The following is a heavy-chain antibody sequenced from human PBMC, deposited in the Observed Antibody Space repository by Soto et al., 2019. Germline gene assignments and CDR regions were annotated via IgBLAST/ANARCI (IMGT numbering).Heavy chain of an antibody. J-gene: IGHJ6*02. CDR1: GFTFNVYG. CDR3: ARVRDPHLDHYGMDV. Sequence: QVQLVQSGAEVKSPGSSVKVSCKTSGFTFNVYGIHWVRQAPGQGLEWMGGLIPIYDEPYHAQKFQGRVTITADKSTTTVHLELSSLRSEDTAVYFCARVRDPHLDHYGMDVWGQGTTVTVS. V-gene: IGHV1-69*06. CDR2: LIPIYDEP.